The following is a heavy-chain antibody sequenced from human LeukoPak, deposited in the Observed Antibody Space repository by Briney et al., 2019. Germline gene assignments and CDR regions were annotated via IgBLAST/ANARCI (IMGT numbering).Heavy chain of an antibody. J-gene: IGHJ4*02. CDR1: GFTFSTYA. CDR3: ARDQGAYYYGSVLDY. CDR2: IRSDASKK. V-gene: IGHV3-30*02. D-gene: IGHD3-10*01. Sequence: GGSLRLSCAASGFTFSTYAMHWVRQAPGKRLEWVAFIRSDASKKYYADSVKGRFAISRDNSKNTLYLQMNSLSAEDTAVYYCARDQGAYYYGSVLDYWGQGTLVTVSS.